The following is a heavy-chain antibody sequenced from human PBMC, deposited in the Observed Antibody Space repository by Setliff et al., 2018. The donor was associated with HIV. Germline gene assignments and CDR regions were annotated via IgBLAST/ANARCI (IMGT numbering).Heavy chain of an antibody. V-gene: IGHV4-34*01. CDR3: ATRGWNGYKAFDY. D-gene: IGHD1-1*01. J-gene: IGHJ4*02. CDR1: GESLSGYS. Sequence: SETLSLTCGVYGESLSGYSWNWIRQPPGKGLEWIGEINRGGSTNYNPSLKSRAIISVDTSKKHLSLNLTSVTAADTAVYYCATRGWNGYKAFDYWGQGTLVTVSS. CDR2: INRGGST.